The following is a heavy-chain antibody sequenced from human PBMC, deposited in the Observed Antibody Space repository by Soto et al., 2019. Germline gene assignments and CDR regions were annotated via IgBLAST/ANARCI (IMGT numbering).Heavy chain of an antibody. V-gene: IGHV3-30*18. CDR2: ISYDGSEK. J-gene: IGHJ6*02. D-gene: IGHD2-15*01. CDR1: GFTFSSYG. CDR3: AKDQNHCSGGSCYGMDV. Sequence: GGSLRLSCAASGFTFSSYGMHWVSQAPGKGMEWVAVISYDGSEKYYADSVKGRFTISRDNSKTTLYLQMKSLRAEDTAVYYCAKDQNHCSGGSCYGMDVWGQGTTVTVAS.